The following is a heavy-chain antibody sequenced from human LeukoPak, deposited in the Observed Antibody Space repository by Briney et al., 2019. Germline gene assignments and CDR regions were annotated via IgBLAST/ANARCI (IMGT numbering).Heavy chain of an antibody. V-gene: IGHV4-61*01. Sequence: SETLSLTCTVSGGSVRSGSFYWNWIRQPPGKGLEWIGYIYYSGSTNYNPSLKSRVTISVDTSKNQFSLKLSSVTAADTAVYYCARGRYSSSWFPRANDYYYYGMDVWGQGTTVTVSS. D-gene: IGHD6-13*01. J-gene: IGHJ6*02. CDR3: ARGRYSSSWFPRANDYYYYGMDV. CDR2: IYYSGST. CDR1: GGSVRSGSFY.